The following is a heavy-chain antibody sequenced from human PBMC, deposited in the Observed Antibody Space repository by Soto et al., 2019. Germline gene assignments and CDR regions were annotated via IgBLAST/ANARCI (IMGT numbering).Heavy chain of an antibody. CDR3: ARDQVVPAAMNYYYYGMDV. V-gene: IGHV1-2*06. CDR2: INPNSGGT. J-gene: IGHJ6*02. D-gene: IGHD2-2*01. Sequence: VASVKVSCKASGYTFTGYYMHWVRQAPGQGLEWMGRINPNSGGTNYAQKFQGRVTMTRDTSISTAYMELSRLRSDDTAVYYCARDQVVPAAMNYYYYGMDVWGQGTTVTVSS. CDR1: GYTFTGYY.